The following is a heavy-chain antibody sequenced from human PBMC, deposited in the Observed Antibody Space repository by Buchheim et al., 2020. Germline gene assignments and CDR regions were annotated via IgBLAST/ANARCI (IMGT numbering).Heavy chain of an antibody. J-gene: IGHJ6*02. CDR1: GGSISSGGYY. D-gene: IGHD3-3*01. Sequence: QVQLQESGPGLVKPSQTLSLTCTVSGGSISSGGYYWSWIRQPAGKGLEWIGRIYTSGSTNYNPSLKSRVTMSVDTSKNQFSLKLSSVTAADTAVYYCARDLRFLEWLPSYGMDVWGQGTT. CDR3: ARDLRFLEWLPSYGMDV. CDR2: IYTSGST. V-gene: IGHV4-61*02.